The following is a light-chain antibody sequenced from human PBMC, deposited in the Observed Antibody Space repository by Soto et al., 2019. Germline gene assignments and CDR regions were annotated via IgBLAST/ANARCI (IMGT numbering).Light chain of an antibody. V-gene: IGKV1-5*01. CDR1: QNIRNL. CDR2: DAS. J-gene: IGKJ5*01. Sequence: DIQMTQSPSTRSASVGDSVTITCRASQNIRNLLAWYQQKPGKAPKPLIYDASTLKTGVPSRFSGIESGSEFNFTITGLQPDDFATYFCQPYNTHSTFGQGTRLEIK. CDR3: QPYNTHST.